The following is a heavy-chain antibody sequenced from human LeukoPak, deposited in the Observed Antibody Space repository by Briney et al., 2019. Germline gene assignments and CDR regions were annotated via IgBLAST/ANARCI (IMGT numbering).Heavy chain of an antibody. Sequence: ASVKVSSKASGYTFTTYGISWVRQAPGQGPEWMGWISPYRGNMFYAQKFQGRVTITRDTSTSTVYMDLSSLTSEDTAVYYCARDLLYSSSSYLDYWGQGTLVTVSS. CDR2: ISPYRGNM. CDR3: ARDLLYSSSSYLDY. J-gene: IGHJ4*02. D-gene: IGHD6-6*01. V-gene: IGHV1-18*01. CDR1: GYTFTTYG.